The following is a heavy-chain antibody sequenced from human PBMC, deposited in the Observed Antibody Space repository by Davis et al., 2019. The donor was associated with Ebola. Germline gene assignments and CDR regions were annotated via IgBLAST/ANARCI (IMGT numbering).Heavy chain of an antibody. J-gene: IGHJ6*01. CDR2: IYYSGST. CDR1: GGAISSGGYS. Sequence: MPSETLSLTCDVSGGAISSGGYSWNWIRQSPGKGLEWIGDIYYSGSTYLNPSLESRVTISVDTSKNQFSLKLSSVTAADTAVYYCARVNVTVTTIDYYYGMDVWGQGTTVIVFS. D-gene: IGHD4-17*01. V-gene: IGHV4-30-2*06. CDR3: ARVNVTVTTIDYYYGMDV.